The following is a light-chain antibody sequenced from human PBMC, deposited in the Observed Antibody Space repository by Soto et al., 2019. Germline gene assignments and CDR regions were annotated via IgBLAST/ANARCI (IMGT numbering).Light chain of an antibody. J-gene: IGKJ2*01. Sequence: DFVMTQSADSLAVSLGGRATINCKSSQTLLHSSNNKHYLAWYRQKPGQPPELLLFWASTRESGVPDRFSGSGSATDFTLTITSLQAEDVAVYYWQQYYRTPYTFGQGTKVDIK. V-gene: IGKV4-1*01. CDR2: WAS. CDR1: QTLLHSSNNKHY. CDR3: QQYYRTPYT.